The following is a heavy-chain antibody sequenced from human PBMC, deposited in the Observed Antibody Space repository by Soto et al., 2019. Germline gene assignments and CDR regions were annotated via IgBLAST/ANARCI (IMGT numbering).Heavy chain of an antibody. CDR3: ARVKRSSSRKNYYYYGMDV. J-gene: IGHJ6*02. CDR1: GFTFSSYD. V-gene: IGHV3-13*01. CDR2: IGTAGDT. Sequence: EVQLVESGGGLVQPVGSLRLSCAASGFTFSSYDMHWVRQATGKGLEWVSAIGTAGDTYYPGSVKGRFTISRENAKNSLYLQMNSLRADDTAVYYCARVKRSSSRKNYYYYGMDVWGQGTTVTVSS. D-gene: IGHD6-13*01.